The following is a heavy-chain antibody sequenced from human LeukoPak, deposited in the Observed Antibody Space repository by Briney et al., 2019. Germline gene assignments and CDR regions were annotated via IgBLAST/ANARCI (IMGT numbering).Heavy chain of an antibody. Sequence: PGGSLRLSCAASGFTFSSYAMSWVRPAPGKGLAWVSAISGSGGSTYYADSVKGRFTISRDNSKNTLYLQMNSLRAEDTAVYYCAKHDYGDYGGAFDYWGQGTLVTVSS. CDR1: GFTFSSYA. CDR2: ISGSGGST. J-gene: IGHJ4*02. V-gene: IGHV3-23*01. CDR3: AKHDYGDYGGAFDY. D-gene: IGHD4-17*01.